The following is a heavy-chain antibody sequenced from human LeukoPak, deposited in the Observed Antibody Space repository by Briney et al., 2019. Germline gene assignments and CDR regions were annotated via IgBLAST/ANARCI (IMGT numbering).Heavy chain of an antibody. D-gene: IGHD6-19*01. CDR3: ARDFLWYEAVAG. CDR2: ISSSSSYI. Sequence: GGSLRLSCAASGFTFTTYSINWVRQAPGRGLEWVSSISSSSSYIYYADSVKGRFTISRDNAENSLYLQMNSLRAEDTAVYYCARDFLWYEAVAGWGQGTLVTVSS. CDR1: GFTFTTYS. V-gene: IGHV3-21*01. J-gene: IGHJ4*02.